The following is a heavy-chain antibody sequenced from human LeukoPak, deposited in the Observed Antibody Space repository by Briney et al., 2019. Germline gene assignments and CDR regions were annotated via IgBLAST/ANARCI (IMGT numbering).Heavy chain of an antibody. D-gene: IGHD1-26*01. V-gene: IGHV3-13*04. CDR1: GFTFTNYD. J-gene: IGHJ4*02. CDR3: ARGGDYSGYDY. CDR2: IGVGGDT. Sequence: GGSLRLSCAASGFTFTNYDMHWVRQGTGKSLEWVSAIGVGGDTYYPDSVKGRFTISRDNSKNTVYLQMSSLRAEDTALYYCARGGDYSGYDYWGQGTLVTVSS.